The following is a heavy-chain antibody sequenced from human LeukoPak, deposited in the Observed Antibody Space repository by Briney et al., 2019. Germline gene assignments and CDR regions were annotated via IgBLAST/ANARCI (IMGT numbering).Heavy chain of an antibody. V-gene: IGHV3-30-3*01. CDR1: GFTFSSYA. CDR2: ISYDGSNK. D-gene: IGHD6-13*01. J-gene: IGHJ4*02. CDR3: ARGAAAATKPFDY. Sequence: GRSLRLSCAASGFTFSSYAMHWVRQAPGKGLEWVAVISYDGSNKYYADSVKGRFTISRDNSKNTLYLQMNSLRAEDTAVYYCARGAAAATKPFDYWGQGTLVTISS.